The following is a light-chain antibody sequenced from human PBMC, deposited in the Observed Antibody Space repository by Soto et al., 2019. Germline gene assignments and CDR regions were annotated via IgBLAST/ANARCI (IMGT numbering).Light chain of an antibody. J-gene: IGKJ1*01. CDR3: QQYNNWPLT. CDR1: QSVRND. V-gene: IGKV3-15*01. Sequence: EILMTQSPATLSVSPGERATLSCGASQSVRNDFAWYQQKPGQGPRLLIYSASTRATGVPARFSGSGSGTEFTLTISSLQSEDFEVYYCQQYNNWPLTFGQGTTVDIK. CDR2: SAS.